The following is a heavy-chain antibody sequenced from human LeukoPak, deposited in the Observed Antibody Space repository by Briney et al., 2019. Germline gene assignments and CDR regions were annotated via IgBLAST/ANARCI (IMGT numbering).Heavy chain of an antibody. J-gene: IGHJ6*02. CDR2: INHNGNVN. V-gene: IGHV3-7*03. CDR3: ARGGGLDV. D-gene: IGHD3-16*01. Sequence: PGGSLRLSRAASGFTFSSYWMNWARRARGRGLEWVASINHNGNVNYYVDSVKGRFTISRDSAKNSLYLQMSNLRAEDTAVYFCARGGGLDVWGQGATVTVSS. CDR1: GFTFSSYW.